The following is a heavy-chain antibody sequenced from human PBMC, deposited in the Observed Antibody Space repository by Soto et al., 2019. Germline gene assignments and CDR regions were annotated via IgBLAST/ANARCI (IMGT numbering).Heavy chain of an antibody. CDR3: ARDWSPYDILTGYAGTDAFDI. J-gene: IGHJ3*02. V-gene: IGHV4-31*03. D-gene: IGHD3-9*01. Sequence: LXLTCTVSGGSSSLCCYYWSWFRQHPGKGLEWIWYIYYSGSTYYNPSLKSRVTISVDTSKNQFSLKLSPVTAADTGVYYCARDWSPYDILTGYAGTDAFDIWGQGTMVTVS. CDR1: GGSSSLCCYY. CDR2: IYYSGST.